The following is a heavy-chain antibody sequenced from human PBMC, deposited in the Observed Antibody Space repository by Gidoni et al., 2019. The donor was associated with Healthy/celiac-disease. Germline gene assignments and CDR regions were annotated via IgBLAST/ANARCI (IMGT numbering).Heavy chain of an antibody. CDR3: AQVVAAPN. J-gene: IGHJ4*02. CDR2: ISGSGGST. Sequence: EVQLLESGGGLVQPGGSLRISCAASGFTFSSYAMSWVRQAPGKGLEWVSVISGSGGSTYYADSVKVRFTIFRDNSKNTLYLQMNSLRAEDTAVYDCAQVVAAPNWGQGTLVTVSS. D-gene: IGHD2-15*01. V-gene: IGHV3-23*01. CDR1: GFTFSSYA.